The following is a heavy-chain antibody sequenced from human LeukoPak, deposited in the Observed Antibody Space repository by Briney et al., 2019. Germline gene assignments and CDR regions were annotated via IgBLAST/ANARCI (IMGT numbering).Heavy chain of an antibody. V-gene: IGHV1-24*01. Sequence: ASVKVSCKVSGYTLTELSMHWVRQAPGKGLEWMGGFDPEDGETIYAQKFQGRVTMTEDTSTDTAYMELSSLRSEDTAVYYCAHYYDSSGYYEEYFQHWGQGTLVTVSS. D-gene: IGHD3-22*01. CDR3: AHYYDSSGYYEEYFQH. CDR2: FDPEDGET. CDR1: GYTLTELS. J-gene: IGHJ1*01.